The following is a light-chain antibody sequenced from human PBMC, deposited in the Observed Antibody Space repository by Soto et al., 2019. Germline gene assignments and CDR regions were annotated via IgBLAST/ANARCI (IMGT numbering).Light chain of an antibody. Sequence: DIQLTQSPSFLSASVGDRVTITCRTSQDISSYLAWYQQKPGKAPQLLISAASTLQSGVPSRFSGSGSGTEFTLTISSLQPEDFATDYCQQLNSYPLSFGGGTKVEI. V-gene: IGKV1-9*01. CDR1: QDISSY. CDR3: QQLNSYPLS. CDR2: AAS. J-gene: IGKJ4*01.